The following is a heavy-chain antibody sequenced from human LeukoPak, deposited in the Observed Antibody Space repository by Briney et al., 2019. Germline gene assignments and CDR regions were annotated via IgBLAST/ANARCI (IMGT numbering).Heavy chain of an antibody. J-gene: IGHJ4*02. CDR3: AKVVVVTPEGEIDY. D-gene: IGHD3-22*01. V-gene: IGHV3-23*01. CDR2: ISGSGGST. CDR1: GFTFSSYA. Sequence: GGSLRLSCAAFGFTFSSYAMSWVRQAPGKGLEWVSAISGSGGSTYYADSVKGRFTISRDNSKNTLYLQMNSLRAEDTAVYYCAKVVVVTPEGEIDYWGQGTLVTVSS.